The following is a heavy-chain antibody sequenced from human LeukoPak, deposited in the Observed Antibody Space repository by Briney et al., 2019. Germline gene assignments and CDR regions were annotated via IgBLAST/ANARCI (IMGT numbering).Heavy chain of an antibody. CDR1: GYTLTELS. D-gene: IGHD1-26*01. Sequence: GASVKVSCKVSGYTLTELSMHWVRQAPGKGLEWMGGFDPEDGETIYAQKFQGRVTMTRDTSISTAYMELSSLRSEDTAVYYCARDSSRDIVGADGLDYWGQGTLVTVSS. J-gene: IGHJ4*02. V-gene: IGHV1-24*01. CDR3: ARDSSRDIVGADGLDY. CDR2: FDPEDGET.